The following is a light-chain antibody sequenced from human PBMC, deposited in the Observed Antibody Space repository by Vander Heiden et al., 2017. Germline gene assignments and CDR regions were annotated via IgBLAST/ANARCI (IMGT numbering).Light chain of an antibody. Sequence: DIEMTQSPSSLSASVGDRVTITCRASQSISSYLIWYPQNARKAPQLLIYAASTLQSGVPSRFSGSGSGTDSPLTTSSLHPEDFASYHCTQSYTTLPTFGQGTRLEIK. J-gene: IGKJ5*01. CDR2: AAS. CDR1: QSISSY. V-gene: IGKV1-39*01. CDR3: TQSYTTLPT.